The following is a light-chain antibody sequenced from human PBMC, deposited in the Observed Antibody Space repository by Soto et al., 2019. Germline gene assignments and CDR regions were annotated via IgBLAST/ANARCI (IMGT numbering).Light chain of an antibody. CDR2: RNN. V-gene: IGLV1-47*01. CDR1: SSNIGSKY. Sequence: QSALTQPPSASGTPGPRVTISCSGSSSNIGSKYVYWYQQLPGTAPKLLMYRNNQRPSGVPDRFSGSKSGTSASLAISGLRSEDEADYYCAAWDAGVSGPAFGGGTKLTVL. CDR3: AAWDAGVSGPA. J-gene: IGLJ2*01.